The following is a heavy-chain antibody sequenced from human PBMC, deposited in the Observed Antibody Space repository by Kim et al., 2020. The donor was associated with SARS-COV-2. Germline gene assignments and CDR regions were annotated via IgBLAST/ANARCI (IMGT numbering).Heavy chain of an antibody. CDR1: GFTFSNYG. V-gene: IGHV3-33*01. J-gene: IGHJ4*02. D-gene: IGHD3-10*01. CDR3: ATLRDASGSPSPGFDY. CDR2: IWYDGNNK. Sequence: GGSLRLSCAASGFTFSNYGIHWVRQAPGKGLEWVAVIWYDGNNKYYADSVKGRFTISRDNSKNTVYLQMNSLRAEDTAVYYCATLRDASGSPSPGFDYWGQGALVTVSS.